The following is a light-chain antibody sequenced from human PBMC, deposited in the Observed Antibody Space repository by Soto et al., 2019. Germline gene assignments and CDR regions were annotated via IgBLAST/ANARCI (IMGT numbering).Light chain of an antibody. Sequence: QSALTQPASVSGSPGQSITISCTGTSSDVGAYNYVSWYQQYPGEAPKLITYEVSNRPSGVSNRFSGSKSGNTASLTISGLQAEDEADYYCSSYRTNTAVVFGGGTKLTVL. J-gene: IGLJ2*01. CDR1: SSDVGAYNY. CDR3: SSYRTNTAVV. CDR2: EVS. V-gene: IGLV2-14*01.